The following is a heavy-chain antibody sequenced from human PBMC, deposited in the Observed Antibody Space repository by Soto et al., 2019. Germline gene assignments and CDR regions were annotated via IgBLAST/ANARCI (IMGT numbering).Heavy chain of an antibody. J-gene: IGHJ4*02. CDR2: IYYSGNT. CDR1: GGSISSYY. V-gene: IGHV4-59*01. Sequence: PSETLSLTCTVSGGSISSYYWSWIRQPPGKGLEWIGYIYYSGNTNYNPSLKSRVTISVDTSKNQFSLKLSSVTAADTAVYYCGRGEVDRYNWNYGIAYWGQGTLVTVSS. CDR3: GRGEVDRYNWNYGIAY. D-gene: IGHD1-7*01.